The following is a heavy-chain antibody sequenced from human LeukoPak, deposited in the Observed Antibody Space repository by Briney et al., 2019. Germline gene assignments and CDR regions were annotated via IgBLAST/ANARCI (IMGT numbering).Heavy chain of an antibody. CDR1: GYTFTSHW. J-gene: IGHJ6*03. CDR3: ARSLGYNFPYYYYMDV. V-gene: IGHV5-51*01. D-gene: IGHD2/OR15-2a*01. CDR2: IYPGGSDT. Sequence: HGESLKISCKGSGYTFTSHWIGWVRQMPGKGLEWMGVIYPGGSDTTYSPSFQGQVTISADKSINTAYLQWSSLKASDTAMYYCARSLGYNFPYYYYMDVWGKGTTVTASS.